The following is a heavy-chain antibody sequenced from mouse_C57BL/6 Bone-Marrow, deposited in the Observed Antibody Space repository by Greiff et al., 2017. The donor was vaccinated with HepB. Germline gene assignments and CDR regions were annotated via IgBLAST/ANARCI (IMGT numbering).Heavy chain of an antibody. CDR2: IDPSDSYT. CDR1: GYTFTSYW. J-gene: IGHJ1*03. D-gene: IGHD2-4*01. V-gene: IGHV1-69*01. CDR3: AKSTMITTEGYWYFDV. Sequence: VQGVESGAELVMPGASVKLSCKASGYTFTSYWMHWVKQRPGQGLEWIGEIDPSDSYTNYNQKFKGKSTLTVDKSSSTAYMQLSSLTSEDSAVYYCAKSTMITTEGYWYFDVWGTGTTVTVSS.